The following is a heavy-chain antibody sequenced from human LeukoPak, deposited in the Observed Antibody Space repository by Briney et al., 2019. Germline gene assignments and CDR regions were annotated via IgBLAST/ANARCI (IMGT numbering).Heavy chain of an antibody. D-gene: IGHD4-17*01. CDR3: ARDRGGIMTTVTTPPGY. Sequence: PGGSLRLSCAPSGFMFNDYALHWVRQAPGKGLEWVSSISWNSGNMYYVDSVKGRFTISRDNAKNSLYLQMNSLRAEDTAVYYCARDRGGIMTTVTTPPGYWGQGTLVTVSS. CDR1: GFMFNDYA. CDR2: ISWNSGNM. J-gene: IGHJ4*02. V-gene: IGHV3-9*01.